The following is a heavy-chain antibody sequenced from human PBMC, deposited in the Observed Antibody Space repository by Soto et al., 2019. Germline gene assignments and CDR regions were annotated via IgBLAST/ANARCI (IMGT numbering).Heavy chain of an antibody. CDR3: AREGPPHYYGSGSYYKGEAY. CDR2: IIPIFGTA. Sequence: QVQLVQSGAEVKKPGSSVKVSCKASGGTFSSYAISWVRQAPGQGLEWIGGIIPIFGTANYAQKFQGRVTITADESTSTAYMELSSLRSEDTAVYYCAREGPPHYYGSGSYYKGEAYWGQGTLVTVSS. D-gene: IGHD3-10*01. V-gene: IGHV1-69*12. J-gene: IGHJ4*02. CDR1: GGTFSSYA.